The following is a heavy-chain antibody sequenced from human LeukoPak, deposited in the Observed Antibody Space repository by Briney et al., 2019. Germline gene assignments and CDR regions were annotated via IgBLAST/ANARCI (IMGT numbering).Heavy chain of an antibody. CDR1: GGSISSGDYY. V-gene: IGHV4-30-4*01. J-gene: IGHJ2*01. CDR3: ARRYYYDSSGYFYYWYFDL. Sequence: SETLSLTCTVSGGSISSGDYYWSWIRQPPGKGLEWIGYIYYSGSTYYNPSLKSRVTISVDTPKNQFSLKLSSVTAADTAVYYCARRYYYDSSGYFYYWYFDLWGRGTLVTVSS. D-gene: IGHD3-22*01. CDR2: IYYSGST.